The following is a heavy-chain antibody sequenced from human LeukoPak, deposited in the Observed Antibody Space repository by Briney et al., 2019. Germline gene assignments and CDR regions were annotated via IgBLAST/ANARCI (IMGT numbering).Heavy chain of an antibody. CDR3: ARVDSSGSAPDY. CDR1: GFTFSDYY. V-gene: IGHV3-11*04. D-gene: IGHD3-22*01. J-gene: IGHJ4*02. Sequence: GGSLRLSCAASGFTFSDYYMSWIRQAPGKGLEWVSYISSSGSTIYYADSVRGRFTISRDNAKNSLYLQMNSLRAEDTAVYYCARVDSSGSAPDYWGQGTLVTVSS. CDR2: ISSSGSTI.